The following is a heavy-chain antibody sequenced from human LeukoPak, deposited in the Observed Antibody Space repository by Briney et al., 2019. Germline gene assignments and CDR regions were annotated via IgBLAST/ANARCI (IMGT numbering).Heavy chain of an antibody. J-gene: IGHJ4*02. D-gene: IGHD5-12*01. CDR1: GGSINSYY. CDR2: IYYSGNT. V-gene: IGHV4-59*12. Sequence: PSETLSLTCNVSGGSINSYYWTWIRQPPGKGLEWIGYIYYSGNTNYNPSLKSRVTISVDTSKNQFSLKLSSVTAADTAAYYCASGALRFFDYWGQGTLVTVSS. CDR3: ASGALRFFDY.